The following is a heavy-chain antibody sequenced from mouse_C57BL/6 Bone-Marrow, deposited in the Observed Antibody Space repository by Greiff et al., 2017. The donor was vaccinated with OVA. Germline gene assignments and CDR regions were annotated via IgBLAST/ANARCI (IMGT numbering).Heavy chain of an antibody. CDR2: ISDGGSYT. CDR1: GFTFSSYA. J-gene: IGHJ4*01. Sequence: EVNLVESGGGLVKPGGSLKLSCAASGFTFSSYAMSWVRQTPEKRLEWVATISDGGSYTYYPDNVKGRFTISRDNAKNNLYLQMSHLKSEDTAMYYCARDRVPYYYAMDYWGQGTSVTVSS. V-gene: IGHV5-4*01. D-gene: IGHD5-1*01. CDR3: ARDRVPYYYAMDY.